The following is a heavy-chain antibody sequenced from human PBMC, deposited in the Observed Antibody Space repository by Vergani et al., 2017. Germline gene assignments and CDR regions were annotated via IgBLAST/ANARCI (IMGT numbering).Heavy chain of an antibody. CDR3: ARNRFLEGIDIFDYYYYYMDV. Sequence: QVQLQESGPGLVKPSETLSLTCTVSGGSISSYYWSWIRQPPGKGLEWIGYIYYSGSTNYNPSLKSRVTISVDTSKNQFSLKLSPVTAADTAVYYCARNRFLEGIDIFDYYYYYMDVWGKGTTVTVSS. D-gene: IGHD3-3*01. V-gene: IGHV4-59*01. CDR2: IYYSGST. J-gene: IGHJ6*03. CDR1: GGSISSYY.